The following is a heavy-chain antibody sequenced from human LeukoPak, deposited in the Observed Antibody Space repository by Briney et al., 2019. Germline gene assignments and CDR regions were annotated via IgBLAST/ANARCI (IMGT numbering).Heavy chain of an antibody. D-gene: IGHD4-17*01. CDR1: GFTFSTYA. CDR3: ARDRDYAFDY. Sequence: GGSLRLSRAASGFTFSTYAIHWARQAPGKGLEYVSAISSNGGSTYYANSVKGRFTISRDNSKNTLYLQMGSLRAEDMAVYYCARDRDYAFDYWGQGTLVTVSS. J-gene: IGHJ4*02. CDR2: ISSNGGST. V-gene: IGHV3-64*01.